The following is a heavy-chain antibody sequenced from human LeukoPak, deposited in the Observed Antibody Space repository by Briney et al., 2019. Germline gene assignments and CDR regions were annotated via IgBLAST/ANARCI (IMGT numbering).Heavy chain of an antibody. CDR3: ARDPGYYGSGGRGGFDY. CDR1: GGSFSGYY. V-gene: IGHV4-34*01. Sequence: SETLSLTCAVYGGSFSGYYWSWIRQPPGKGLEWIGEINHSGSTNYNPSFKSRVTISVDTSKNQFSLKLSSVTAADTAVYYCARDPGYYGSGGRGGFDYWGQGTLVTVSS. CDR2: INHSGST. J-gene: IGHJ4*02. D-gene: IGHD3-10*01.